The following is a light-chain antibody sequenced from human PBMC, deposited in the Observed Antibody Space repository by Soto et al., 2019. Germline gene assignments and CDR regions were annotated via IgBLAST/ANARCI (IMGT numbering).Light chain of an antibody. CDR3: QQSYSTPLT. J-gene: IGKJ4*01. Sequence: DIQMTQSPSSLSASVGDRVTITCRASQSIISYLNWDQQKPGKAPKLLIYAASSLQSGVPSRFSGSGSGTDFTLTISSLQPEDFATYYCQQSYSTPLTFGGGTKVEIK. CDR2: AAS. V-gene: IGKV1-39*01. CDR1: QSIISY.